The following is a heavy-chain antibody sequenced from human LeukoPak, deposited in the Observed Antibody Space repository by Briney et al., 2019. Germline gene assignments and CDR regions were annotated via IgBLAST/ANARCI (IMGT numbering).Heavy chain of an antibody. D-gene: IGHD6-6*01. CDR3: ARGGVAARGGFDY. CDR1: GFTFSSYS. CDR2: ISSSSSYI. Sequence: GGSLRLSCAASGFTFSSYSMNWVRQAPGKGLEWVSSISSSSSYIYYADSVKGRFTISRDNAKNSLYLQMNSLRAEDTAVYYCARGGVAARGGFDYWGQGTLVTVSS. J-gene: IGHJ4*02. V-gene: IGHV3-21*01.